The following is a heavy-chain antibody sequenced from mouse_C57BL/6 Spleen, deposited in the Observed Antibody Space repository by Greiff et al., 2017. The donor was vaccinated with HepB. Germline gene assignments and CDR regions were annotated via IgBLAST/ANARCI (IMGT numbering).Heavy chain of an antibody. CDR2: IDPSDSYT. CDR3: ARHLFDY. Sequence: QVQLQQPGAELVMPGASVKLSCKASGYTFTSYWMHWVKQRPGQGLEWIGEIDPSDSYTNYNQKFKGKSTLTVDKSSSTSYMQLRSLTSEDSAVYYCARHLFDYWGQGTTLTVSS. J-gene: IGHJ2*01. V-gene: IGHV1-69*01. CDR1: GYTFTSYW.